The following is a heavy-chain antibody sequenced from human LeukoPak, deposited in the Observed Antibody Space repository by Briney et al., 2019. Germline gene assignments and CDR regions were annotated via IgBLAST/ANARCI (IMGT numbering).Heavy chain of an antibody. D-gene: IGHD6-6*01. CDR2: IYPGDSDT. V-gene: IGHV5-51*01. CDR1: GYNFTNYW. CDR3: ARWQEEQLVGFDY. Sequence: GESLKITCKGSGYNFTNYWIGWVRQMPGKGLEWMAIIYPGDSDTRYSPSFQGQVTMSADKSISTAYLQWSSLKASDTAIYYCARWQEEQLVGFDYWGQGTLVTVSS. J-gene: IGHJ4*02.